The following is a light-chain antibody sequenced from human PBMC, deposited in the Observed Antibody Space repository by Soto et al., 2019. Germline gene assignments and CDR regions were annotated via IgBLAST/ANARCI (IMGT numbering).Light chain of an antibody. CDR3: SSYRGSNNLL. Sequence: QSVLTQPASVAGSPGQSINISFTGTSSDVGDYDYVSWYQQYAGKAPKMMIYEVSNRPSGVSNRFSGSKSGNTASLTISGLQAEDEADYYCSSYRGSNNLLFGGGTKLTVL. J-gene: IGLJ2*01. CDR1: SSDVGDYDY. V-gene: IGLV2-14*01. CDR2: EVS.